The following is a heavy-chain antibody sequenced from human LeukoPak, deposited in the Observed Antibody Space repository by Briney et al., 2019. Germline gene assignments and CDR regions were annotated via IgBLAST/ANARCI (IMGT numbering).Heavy chain of an antibody. J-gene: IGHJ4*02. CDR1: GGSISSSSYY. V-gene: IGHV4-39*07. CDR3: ARDIVVVPAASRGSSGVDY. CDR2: INHSGST. D-gene: IGHD2-2*01. Sequence: PSETLSLTCTVSGGSISSSSYYWSWIRQPPGKGLEWTGEINHSGSTNYNPSLKSRVTISVDTSKNQFSLKLSSVTAADTAVYYCARDIVVVPAASRGSSGVDYWGQGTLVTVSS.